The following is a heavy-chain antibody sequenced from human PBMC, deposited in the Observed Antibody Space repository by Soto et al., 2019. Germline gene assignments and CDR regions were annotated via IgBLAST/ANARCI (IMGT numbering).Heavy chain of an antibody. CDR3: AAGEASSRNLAPYYLDF. Sequence: KPSETLSLTCTVSGGSMRNYFWTWIRQPPGKGLEWIGYIHYSGTTSFFPSYNPSLRSRVTISEDTSKNQFSLKLLSVTTAGTAVYFCAAGEASSRNLAPYYLDFWGQGTLVTSPQ. V-gene: IGHV4-59*01. D-gene: IGHD6-13*01. CDR2: IHYSGTT. J-gene: IGHJ4*02. CDR1: GGSMRNYF.